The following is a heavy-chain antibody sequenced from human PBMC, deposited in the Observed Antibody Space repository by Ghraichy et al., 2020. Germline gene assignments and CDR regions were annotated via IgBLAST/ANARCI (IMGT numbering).Heavy chain of an antibody. CDR2: ISGDGAST. D-gene: IGHD6-19*01. CDR1: GFNFDDYA. Sequence: LSLTCAASGFNFDDYAIHWVRQAPGKGLEWVSLISGDGASTYFAESVKGRFTISRDNNKKALYLQINNLRSEDTAFYYCVKDRAYSSGWYFAAGFDYWGQGALVIVSS. J-gene: IGHJ4*02. V-gene: IGHV3-43*02. CDR3: VKDRAYSSGWYFAAGFDY.